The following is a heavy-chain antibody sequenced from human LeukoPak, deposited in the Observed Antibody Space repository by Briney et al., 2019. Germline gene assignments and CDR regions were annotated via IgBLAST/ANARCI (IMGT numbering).Heavy chain of an antibody. V-gene: IGHV3-21*01. D-gene: IGHD4-17*01. Sequence: PGGSLRLSCAASGFTFSSDSMNWVRQAPGKGLEWVSSISSSSSYIYYADSVKGRFTISRDNAKNSLYLQMNSLRAEDTAVYYCARSPDYGDYSVTLLGVDFDYWGQGTLVTVSS. CDR1: GFTFSSDS. J-gene: IGHJ4*02. CDR2: ISSSSSYI. CDR3: ARSPDYGDYSVTLLGVDFDY.